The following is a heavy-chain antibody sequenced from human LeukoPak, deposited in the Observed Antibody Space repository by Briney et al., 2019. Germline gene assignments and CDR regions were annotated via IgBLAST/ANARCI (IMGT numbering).Heavy chain of an antibody. Sequence: PSGTLSLTCAVSGGSISSGSWRSWVRQPPGKGLEWIGEIHHNGRTNYNPSLKSRVTISVDKSKNQFSVELSSVTAADTAVYYCARGGNYLFDYWGQGTLVTVSS. CDR1: GGSISSGSW. V-gene: IGHV4-4*02. CDR3: ARGGNYLFDY. J-gene: IGHJ4*02. D-gene: IGHD1-26*01. CDR2: IHHNGRT.